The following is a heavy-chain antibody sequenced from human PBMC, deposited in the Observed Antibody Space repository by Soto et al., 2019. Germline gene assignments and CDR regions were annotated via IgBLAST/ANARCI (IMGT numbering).Heavy chain of an antibody. J-gene: IGHJ4*02. V-gene: IGHV4-39*01. Sequence: QLQLQESGPGLVKPSETLSLTCTVSGGSFDSSSYYWAWVRQPPGKGLEWIAYIYYSGSTYYNPSLKSRVTISVDTSRNQFSLRLSSVTAADTAVYYCATVTIVGTTPYYFDYWGQGTLVTVSS. CDR1: GGSFDSSSYY. D-gene: IGHD1-1*01. CDR3: ATVTIVGTTPYYFDY. CDR2: IYYSGST.